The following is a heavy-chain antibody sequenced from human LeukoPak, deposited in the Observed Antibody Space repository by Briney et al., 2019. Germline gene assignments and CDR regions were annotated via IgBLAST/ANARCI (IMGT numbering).Heavy chain of an antibody. CDR2: ISAYNGNT. J-gene: IGHJ4*02. CDR1: GYTFTSYG. Sequence: ASVTVSCKASGYTFTSYGISWVRQAPGQGLEWMGWISAYNGNTNYAQKLQGRVTMTTDTSTSTAYMELRSLRSDDTAVYYCAKDPRYYDFWRSPFDYWGQGTLVTVSS. CDR3: AKDPRYYDFWRSPFDY. V-gene: IGHV1-18*01. D-gene: IGHD3-3*01.